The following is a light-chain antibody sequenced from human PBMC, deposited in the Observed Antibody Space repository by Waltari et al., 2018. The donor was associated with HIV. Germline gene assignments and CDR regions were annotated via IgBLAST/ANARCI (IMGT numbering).Light chain of an antibody. CDR2: EVT. J-gene: IGLJ1*01. Sequence: QSALTQPASVSGSPGQSITISCTGTSSDVGGYNYVFWYQQHPGKAPKLMFYEVTNRPSGVANRFPGSKSGNTASLTISGLQAEDEADYYCSSYTSSSTQVFGTGTKVTVL. CDR1: SSDVGGYNY. V-gene: IGLV2-14*01. CDR3: SSYTSSSTQV.